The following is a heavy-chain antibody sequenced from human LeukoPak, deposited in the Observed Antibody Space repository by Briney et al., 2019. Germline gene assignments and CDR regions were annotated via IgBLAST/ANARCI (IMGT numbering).Heavy chain of an antibody. J-gene: IGHJ4*02. D-gene: IGHD5-12*01. CDR3: ARVSGVYGGYGNY. V-gene: IGHV3-21*01. CDR1: GFTFSSYS. Sequence: GGSLRLSCAASGFTFSSYSMNWVRQAPGKGLEWVSSISSSSSYIYYADSVKGRFTISRDNARNSLYLQMNSLRAEDTAVYYCARVSGVYGGYGNYWGQGTLVTVSS. CDR2: ISSSSSYI.